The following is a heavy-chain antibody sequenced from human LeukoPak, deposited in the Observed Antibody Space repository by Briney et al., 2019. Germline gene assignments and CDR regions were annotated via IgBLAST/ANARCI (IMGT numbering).Heavy chain of an antibody. CDR2: ISHTAST. Sequence: PSETLSLTCTVSGGSMSHHWSWIRQSPGKGLEWIGYISHTASTNYNPSLKSRVTLSIDTSKSQLSFRLTSVTAADTAVYHCAREKSPERKTWLQLGAFDVWGQGTVVTVSS. J-gene: IGHJ3*01. CDR3: AREKSPERKTWLQLGAFDV. D-gene: IGHD5-24*01. CDR1: GGSMSHH. V-gene: IGHV4-59*11.